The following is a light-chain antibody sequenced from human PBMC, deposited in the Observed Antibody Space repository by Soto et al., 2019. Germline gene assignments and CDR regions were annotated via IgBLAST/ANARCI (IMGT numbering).Light chain of an antibody. Sequence: QPVLTQSPSASASLGASVKLTCTLSSGHSSYAIAWHQQQPEKGPRYLMKLNSDGSHSKGDGIPDRFSGSSSGAERYLTISGLQSEDEADYYCQTWATGPYVVFGGGTQLTVL. CDR3: QTWATGPYVV. V-gene: IGLV4-69*01. J-gene: IGLJ2*01. CDR1: SGHSSYA. CDR2: LNSDGSH.